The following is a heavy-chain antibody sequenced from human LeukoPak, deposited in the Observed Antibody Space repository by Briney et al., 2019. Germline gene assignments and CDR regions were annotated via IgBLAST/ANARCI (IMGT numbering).Heavy chain of an antibody. V-gene: IGHV1-18*01. D-gene: IGHD3-10*01. CDR2: ISAYNGNT. CDR1: GYTFTSYG. CDR3: ARAAPPDYGSGSYSNLYFDY. Sequence: ASVKVSCKASGYTFTSYGISWVRQAPGQGLEWMGWISAYNGNTNYAQKLQGRVTMTTDTSTSTAYMELRSLRSDDTAVYYCARAAPPDYGSGSYSNLYFDYWGQGTLVTVSS. J-gene: IGHJ4*02.